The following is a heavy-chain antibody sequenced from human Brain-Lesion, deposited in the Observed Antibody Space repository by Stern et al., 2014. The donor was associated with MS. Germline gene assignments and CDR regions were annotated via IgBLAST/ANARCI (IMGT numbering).Heavy chain of an antibody. V-gene: IGHV4-30-4*01. CDR2: IYYIGST. D-gene: IGHD3-22*01. J-gene: IGHJ4*02. Sequence: QVQLVQSGPGLVKPSQTLSLTCNVSGDSISSGDNYWSWIRQSPGKGLAWIGYIYYIGSTFYNPSLKSRVTISVDTSQNQFSLRLSSVTAADTAVYYCARGESSRYYYYFDYWGQGTLVTVSS. CDR3: ARGESSRYYYYFDY. CDR1: GDSISSGDNY.